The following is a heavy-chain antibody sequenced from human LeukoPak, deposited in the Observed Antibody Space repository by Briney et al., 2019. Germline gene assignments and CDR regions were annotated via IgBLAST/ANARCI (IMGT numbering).Heavy chain of an antibody. V-gene: IGHV1-69*13. CDR3: ARGVVVAAIYNWFDP. CDR1: GVTLSGYA. J-gene: IGHJ5*02. Sequence: ASVKVSCKASGVTLSGYAISWVRQAPGQGLEWMGGIIPVFGTADYAQKFQGRVTITADESTSTAYMELSSLRSEDTAVYYCARGVVVAAIYNWFDPWGQGTLVTVSS. D-gene: IGHD2-15*01. CDR2: IIPVFGTA.